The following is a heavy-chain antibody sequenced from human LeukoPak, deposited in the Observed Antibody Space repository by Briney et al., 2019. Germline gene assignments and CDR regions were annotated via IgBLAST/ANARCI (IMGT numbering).Heavy chain of an antibody. CDR2: INPNSGGT. Sequence: ASVEVSCKASGYTFTGYYMHWVRQAPGQGLEWMGWINPNSGGTNYAQKFQGRVTMTRDTSISTAYMELSSLRSDDTAVYYCARQAYSGTYSAEFDCWGQGTLVTVSS. D-gene: IGHD1-26*01. V-gene: IGHV1-2*02. CDR1: GYTFTGYY. CDR3: ARQAYSGTYSAEFDC. J-gene: IGHJ4*02.